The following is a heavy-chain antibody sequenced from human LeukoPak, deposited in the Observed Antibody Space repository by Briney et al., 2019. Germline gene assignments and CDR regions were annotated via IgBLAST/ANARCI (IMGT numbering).Heavy chain of an antibody. J-gene: IGHJ4*02. Sequence: NSSETLSLTCTVSGGSISSSNYYWGWIRQPPGKGLEWIGYIYYSGSTNYNPSLKSRLTISLDTSKNQFSLKLSSVTAADSAMYYCARELWSGYPIFDYWGQGTLVTVSS. V-gene: IGHV4-61*01. D-gene: IGHD3-3*01. CDR1: GGSISSSNYY. CDR3: ARELWSGYPIFDY. CDR2: IYYSGST.